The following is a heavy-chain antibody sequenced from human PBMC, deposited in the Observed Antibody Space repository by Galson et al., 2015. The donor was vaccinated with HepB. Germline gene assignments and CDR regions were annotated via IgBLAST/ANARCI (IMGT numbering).Heavy chain of an antibody. CDR2: ISYEGSSK. CDR1: GFTFSSYS. V-gene: IGHV3-30-3*01. J-gene: IGHJ3*01. CDR3: ARDQLPFGIVGGTDAFDL. Sequence: SLRLSCAASGFTFSSYSMHWVRQAPGKGLEWVTLISYEGSSKYYADSVKGRFTISRDNSKNTLYLQMKSLRAEDTAVYYCARDQLPFGIVGGTDAFDLWGQGTMVTVSS. D-gene: IGHD1-26*01.